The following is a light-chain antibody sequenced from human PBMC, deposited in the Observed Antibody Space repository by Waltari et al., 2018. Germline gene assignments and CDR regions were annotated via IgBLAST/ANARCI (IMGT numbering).Light chain of an antibody. CDR1: NSNIGNNY. Sequence: QSVLTPPPPVSAAPCPKVTIPCSGNNSNIGNNYVSWYQPLPATAPKLLIYDNNKRPSGIPDRCTGSKSGTSATLGITGPQTGDEADYYCGTWDSSLSALFGGGTKLTVL. CDR3: GTWDSSLSAL. CDR2: DNN. J-gene: IGLJ3*02. V-gene: IGLV1-51*01.